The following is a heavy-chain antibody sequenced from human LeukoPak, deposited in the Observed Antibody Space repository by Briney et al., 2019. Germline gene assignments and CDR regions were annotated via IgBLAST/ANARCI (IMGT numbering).Heavy chain of an antibody. CDR1: GGSISSYY. J-gene: IGHJ6*02. D-gene: IGHD2-2*01. V-gene: IGHV4-59*12. CDR2: IYYSGST. CDR3: ARARVDCSSTSCPYYYGMDV. Sequence: SETLSLTCTVSGGSISSYYWSWIRQPPGKGLEWIGYIYYSGSTYYNPSLKSRVTISVDTSKNQFSLKLSSVTAADTAVYYCARARVDCSSTSCPYYYGMDVWGQGTTVTVSS.